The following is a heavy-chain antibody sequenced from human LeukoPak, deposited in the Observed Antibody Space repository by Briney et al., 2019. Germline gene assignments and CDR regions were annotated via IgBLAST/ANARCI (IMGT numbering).Heavy chain of an antibody. D-gene: IGHD6-13*01. CDR2: IWYDGSNK. V-gene: IGHV3-33*06. J-gene: IGHJ4*02. CDR1: GFTFSSYG. Sequence: PGRSLRLSCAASGFTFSSYGMHWLRQAPGKGLEGVADIWYDGSNKYYADSVKGRFTISRDNTKNTLYLQMNSLRAEDTAVYYCAKDRLIGIAAAGSAFDYWGQGTLVTVSS. CDR3: AKDRLIGIAAAGSAFDY.